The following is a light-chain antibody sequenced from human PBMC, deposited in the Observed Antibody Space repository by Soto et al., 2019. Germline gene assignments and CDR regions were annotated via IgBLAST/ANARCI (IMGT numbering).Light chain of an antibody. Sequence: SVLTQPPSASGSPGQSVTISCAGTSSDVGGYNFVSWYQQHPGKVPKLMIYEVIKRPSGVPDRFSGSKSGNTASLTVSGLHAEDEADYYCSSYSGSDNFVVFGGGTKLTVL. CDR2: EVI. J-gene: IGLJ2*01. CDR1: SSDVGGYNF. V-gene: IGLV2-8*01. CDR3: SSYSGSDNFVV.